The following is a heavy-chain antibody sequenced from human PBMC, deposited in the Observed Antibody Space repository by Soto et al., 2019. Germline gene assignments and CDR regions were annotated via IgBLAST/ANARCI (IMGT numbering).Heavy chain of an antibody. D-gene: IGHD3-22*01. CDR3: ARDLGRGDSSGYDVMGYYGMDV. CDR2: ISSSSSYI. Sequence: GGSLRLSCAASGFTFSSYSMNWVRQAPGKGLEWVSSISSSSSYIYYADSVKGRFTISRDNAKNSLYLQMNGLRAEDTAVDYCARDLGRGDSSGYDVMGYYGMDVWGQGTTVTVSS. J-gene: IGHJ6*02. V-gene: IGHV3-21*01. CDR1: GFTFSSYS.